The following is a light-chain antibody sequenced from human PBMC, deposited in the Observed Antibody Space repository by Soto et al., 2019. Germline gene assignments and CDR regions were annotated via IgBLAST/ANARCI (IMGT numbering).Light chain of an antibody. J-gene: IGKJ2*01. CDR1: QSVTSSY. CDR3: QQYGSSPYT. Sequence: EIVLTQSPGTLSMSPGERATLSCRASQSVTSSYLAWYQKKPGQAPRLLIYGASNRANGIPDRFSGSGSVTDFTLTISNLEPEDFAVYYCQQYGSSPYTFGQGTKLDIK. V-gene: IGKV3-20*01. CDR2: GAS.